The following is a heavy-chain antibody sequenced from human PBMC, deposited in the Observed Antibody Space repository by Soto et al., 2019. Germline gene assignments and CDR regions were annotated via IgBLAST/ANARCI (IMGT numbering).Heavy chain of an antibody. Sequence: PGGSRRLSWAASGFTFSSYWMHWVRQAPGKGLEWVSRINDDGRRTSYADSVKGRFTISRDNAKNTLYLQMNSLRDDDTAIYYCARRHRPSYTSDYWGQGTLVTVSS. CDR1: GFTFSSYW. CDR2: INDDGRRT. V-gene: IGHV3-74*01. D-gene: IGHD4-4*01. J-gene: IGHJ4*02. CDR3: ARRHRPSYTSDY.